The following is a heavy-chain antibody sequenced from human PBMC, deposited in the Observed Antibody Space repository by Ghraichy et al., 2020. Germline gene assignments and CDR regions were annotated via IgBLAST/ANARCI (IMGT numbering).Heavy chain of an antibody. CDR3: AKDAVTANGRWDGFDI. V-gene: IGHV3-23*01. CDR1: GFTFTSYS. CDR2: INGNGAKI. D-gene: IGHD2-21*02. Sequence: LSLTCAASGFTFTSYSMSWIRKAPTKGLEWVSSINGNGAKINYADSVKGRLTISRANSKNTLYLQMNSLRADATAVYYCAKDAVTANGRWDGFDIWGQGTTVTVSS. J-gene: IGHJ3*02.